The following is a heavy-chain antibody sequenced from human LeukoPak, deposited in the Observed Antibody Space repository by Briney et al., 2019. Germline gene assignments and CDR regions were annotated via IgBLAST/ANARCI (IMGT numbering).Heavy chain of an antibody. CDR3: ARGDMPLYIFES. CDR2: ISHDGDNT. J-gene: IGHJ5*01. Sequence: PGGSLRLSCAASGFTFNDYAIYWVRQSPDKGLEWVAVISHDGDNTYHADSVKGRFTISRDDSKNTVYLQMNSLRPEDTAVYYCARGDMPLYIFESWGQGTRVTVSS. D-gene: IGHD2-15*01. CDR1: GFTFNDYA. V-gene: IGHV3-30-3*01.